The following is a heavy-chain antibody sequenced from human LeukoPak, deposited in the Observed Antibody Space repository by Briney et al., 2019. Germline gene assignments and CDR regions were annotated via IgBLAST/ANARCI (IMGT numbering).Heavy chain of an antibody. J-gene: IGHJ3*02. Sequence: SGPTLVRPTQTLTLTCTFSGFSLTTSGVGVAWIRQAPGRALEWLALIFWNDDERYSPSLKNRLTITKDTSKNQVVLTMTNMDPVDTATYYCAHTLGYGSGTYPPDAFDIWGPGTVVTVSS. D-gene: IGHD3-10*01. CDR3: AHTLGYGSGTYPPDAFDI. CDR2: IFWNDDE. CDR1: GFSLTTSGVG. V-gene: IGHV2-5*01.